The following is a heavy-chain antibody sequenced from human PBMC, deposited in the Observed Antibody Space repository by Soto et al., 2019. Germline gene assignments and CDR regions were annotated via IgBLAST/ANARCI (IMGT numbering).Heavy chain of an antibody. V-gene: IGHV4-39*01. Sequence: SETLSLTCTVSGGSISSSSYYWGWIRQPPGKGLEWIGSIYYSGSTYYNPSLKSRVTISVDTSKNQFSLKLSSVTAADTAVYYCARHVADRVYFDYWGQGTLVTVSS. CDR3: ARHVADRVYFDY. CDR1: GGSISSSSYY. J-gene: IGHJ4*02. CDR2: IYYSGST.